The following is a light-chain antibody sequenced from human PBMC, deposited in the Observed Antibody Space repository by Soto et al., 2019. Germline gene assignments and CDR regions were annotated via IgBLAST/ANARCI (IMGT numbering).Light chain of an antibody. CDR1: GSNIGDNA. CDR3: AAWDDSLKAML. V-gene: IGLV1-44*01. Sequence: QSVLTQPPSASGTPGQTVTISCSGSGSNIGDNAVNWYQHLPGTAPQLLIYSNALRPSGVPHRFSGSKSGTAGSLAIRGLQSEDEAHYYCAAWDDSLKAMLFGGGTKLTVL. CDR2: SNA. J-gene: IGLJ3*02.